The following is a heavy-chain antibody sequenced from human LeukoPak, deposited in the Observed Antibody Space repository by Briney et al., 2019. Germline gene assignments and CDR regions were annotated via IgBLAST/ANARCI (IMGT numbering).Heavy chain of an antibody. CDR1: GLPFNAYW. V-gene: IGHV3-7*03. CDR2: IRQDGDTK. Sequence: GGSLRLSCAASGLPFNAYWMTWVRQAPGKGLEWVAHIRQDGDTKYYVDSVKGRFTISRDNAMNSLYLQMNSLRAEDTAIYYCARSLPYGTTWYGRSDFWGQGTLVTVSS. D-gene: IGHD6-13*01. J-gene: IGHJ4*02. CDR3: ARSLPYGTTWYGRSDF.